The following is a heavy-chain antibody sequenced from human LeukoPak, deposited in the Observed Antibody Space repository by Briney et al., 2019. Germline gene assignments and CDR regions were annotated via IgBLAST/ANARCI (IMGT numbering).Heavy chain of an antibody. CDR3: ARDHTTMIVVVTTDNWFDP. CDR2: ISAYNGNT. CDR1: GYTFTSYG. V-gene: IGHV1-18*01. D-gene: IGHD3-22*01. J-gene: IGHJ5*02. Sequence: ASVKVSCKASGYTFTSYGISWVRQAPGQGLEWMGWISAYNGNTHYAQKLQGRVTMTTDTSTSTAYMELRSLRSDDTAVYYCARDHTTMIVVVTTDNWFDPWGQGTLVTVSS.